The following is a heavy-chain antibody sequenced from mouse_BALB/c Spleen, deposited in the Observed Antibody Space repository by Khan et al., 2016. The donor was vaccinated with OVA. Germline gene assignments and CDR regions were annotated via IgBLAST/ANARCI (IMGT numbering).Heavy chain of an antibody. D-gene: IGHD1-1*01. Sequence: EVELVESGPGLVKPSQSLSLTCTVTGYSITSDYAWNWIRQFPGNKLEWMGYIRYSGNTKYNPSLKSRISITRDTSENQFFLQLNSVTIEDTATYYCARIYGGDFDYWGQGTSRTVSS. V-gene: IGHV3-2*02. CDR3: ARIYGGDFDY. CDR1: GYSITSDYA. CDR2: IRYSGNT. J-gene: IGHJ2*03.